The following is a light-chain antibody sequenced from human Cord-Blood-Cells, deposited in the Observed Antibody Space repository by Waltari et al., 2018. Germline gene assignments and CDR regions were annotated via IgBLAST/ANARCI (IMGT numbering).Light chain of an antibody. CDR3: QSYDSSLSVV. CDR2: CNS. Sequence: QSVLTRPPSVSGGPGQRVTISCTGSTAHMGAACYVHWYQELPGTAPKLLIYCNSDLPSGATDRFSGSKSGTSACLAITGLQAEDEADDYCQSYDSSLSVVFGGGTTLTVL. J-gene: IGLJ2*01. V-gene: IGLV1-40*01. CDR1: TAHMGAACY.